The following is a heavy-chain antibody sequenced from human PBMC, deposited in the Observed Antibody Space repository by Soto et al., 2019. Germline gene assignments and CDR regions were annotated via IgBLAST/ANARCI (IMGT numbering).Heavy chain of an antibody. Sequence: SETLSLTCTVSGGSISSGDYYWSWIRQPPGKGLEWIGYIYYSGSTYYNPSLKSRVTIPVDTSKNQFSLKLSSVTAADTAVYYCAREGRGSSWYFGLFDPWGQGTLVTVSS. V-gene: IGHV4-30-4*01. CDR3: AREGRGSSWYFGLFDP. CDR1: GGSISSGDYY. J-gene: IGHJ5*02. CDR2: IYYSGST. D-gene: IGHD6-13*01.